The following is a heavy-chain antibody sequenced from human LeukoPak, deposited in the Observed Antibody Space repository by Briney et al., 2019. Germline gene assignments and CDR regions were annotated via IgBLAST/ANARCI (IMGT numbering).Heavy chain of an antibody. CDR1: GFTFSNYW. CDR3: ARRRTIGDYDY. D-gene: IGHD3-16*01. Sequence: GGSLRLSCVASGFTFSNYWMHWDRQAPGKGLMWAARISYDGSSADHADSVKGRFTISRDNAKNTLYLQMNSLRVEDTGVYYCARRRTIGDYDYWGQGTLVTVSS. CDR2: ISYDGSSA. J-gene: IGHJ4*02. V-gene: IGHV3-74*01.